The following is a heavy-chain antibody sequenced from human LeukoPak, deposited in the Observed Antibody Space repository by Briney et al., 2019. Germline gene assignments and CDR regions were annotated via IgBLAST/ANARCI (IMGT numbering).Heavy chain of an antibody. J-gene: IGHJ6*03. Sequence: GGSLRLSCAASGFTFDDYGMSWVRQAPGKGLEWVSGINWNGGITAYADSVKGRFTISRDNAKNSLYLQMNSLRAEDTAVYYCARGYQLLYYYYMDVWGKGTTVTVSS. CDR2: INWNGGIT. V-gene: IGHV3-20*04. CDR1: GFTFDDYG. D-gene: IGHD2-2*01. CDR3: ARGYQLLYYYYMDV.